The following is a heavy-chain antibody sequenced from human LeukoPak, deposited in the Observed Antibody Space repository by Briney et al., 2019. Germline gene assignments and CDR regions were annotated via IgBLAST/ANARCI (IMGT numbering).Heavy chain of an antibody. D-gene: IGHD3-3*01. CDR2: INHSGST. Sequence: SETLSLTCAVYGGSFSGYYWSWIRQPPGKGLEWIGEINHSGSTNYNTSLKSRVTISVDTSKKQFSLKLGSVTAADTAVYYCARESAASPRAFDIWGQGTMVTVSS. CDR1: GGSFSGYY. V-gene: IGHV4-34*01. CDR3: ARESAASPRAFDI. J-gene: IGHJ3*02.